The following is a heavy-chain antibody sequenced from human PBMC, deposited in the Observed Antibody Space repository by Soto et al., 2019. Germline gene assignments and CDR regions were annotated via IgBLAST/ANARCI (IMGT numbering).Heavy chain of an antibody. CDR2: INAGNGNT. CDR1: GYTFTSYA. Sequence: ASVKVSCKASGYTFTSYAMHWLRQAPGQRLEWMGWINAGNGNTKYSQKFQGRVTITRDTSASTAYMELSSLRSEDTAVYYCARDIVATIPYYYYGMDVWGQGTTVTVSS. CDR3: ARDIVATIPYYYYGMDV. J-gene: IGHJ6*02. D-gene: IGHD5-12*01. V-gene: IGHV1-3*01.